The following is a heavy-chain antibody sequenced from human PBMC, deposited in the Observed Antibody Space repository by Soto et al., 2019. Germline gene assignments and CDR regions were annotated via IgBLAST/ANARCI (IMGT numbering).Heavy chain of an antibody. CDR1: GGSMSKFY. V-gene: IGHV4-4*07. J-gene: IGHJ5*02. Sequence: PSETLSLTCSVSGGSMSKFYWSRIRKTAGKGLEWMGRVYATGTSDYNPSLRSRIAMSVDISKKTFSLRLRSVTAADTGVYYCVRDGSKTLRDCFDPWGQGILVTVSS. CDR2: VYATGTS. CDR3: VRDGSKTLRDCFDP. D-gene: IGHD4-17*01.